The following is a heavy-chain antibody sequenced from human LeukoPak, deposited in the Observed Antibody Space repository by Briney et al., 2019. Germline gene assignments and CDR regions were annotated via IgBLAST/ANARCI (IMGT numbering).Heavy chain of an antibody. CDR2: ISAYNGNT. CDR3: AREQGTWIQLWSTALLDY. CDR1: GYTFTSYG. Sequence: GASVKVSCKASGYTFTSYGISWVRQAPGQGLEWMGWISAYNGNTNYAQKLQGRVTMTTDTSTSTAYMELRSLRSDDTAVYYCAREQGTWIQLWSTALLDYWGQGTLVTVSS. V-gene: IGHV1-18*01. J-gene: IGHJ4*02. D-gene: IGHD5-18*01.